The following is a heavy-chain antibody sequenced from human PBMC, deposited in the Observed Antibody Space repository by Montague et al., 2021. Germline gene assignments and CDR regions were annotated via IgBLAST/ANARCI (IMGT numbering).Heavy chain of an antibody. V-gene: IGHV4-39*01. CDR2: NYYRGNT. Sequence: SETLSLTCTVSGGSISSSPFYWGWIRQSPGKGLEWIGSNYYRGNTYYNPSLKSRVSLSIDTSKNQFSLTMNSVTAADTAVYYCARAGARTHGGDSLDYWGQGALVTVSS. CDR3: ARAGARTHGGDSLDY. D-gene: IGHD4/OR15-4a*01. J-gene: IGHJ4*02. CDR1: GGSISSSPFY.